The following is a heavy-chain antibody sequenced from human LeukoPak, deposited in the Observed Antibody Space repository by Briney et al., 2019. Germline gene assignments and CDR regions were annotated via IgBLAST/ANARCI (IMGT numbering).Heavy chain of an antibody. CDR2: INGGGDTT. J-gene: IGHJ4*02. D-gene: IGHD5-18*01. V-gene: IGHV3-23*01. CDR3: AKVLDTYGYMRSAH. CDR1: GFTFVSYA. Sequence: PGGSLRLSCAASGFTFVSYAMTWVRQAPGKGLEWVSSINGGGDTTYYADSVKGRFTISRDKSTNTLFLQMSSLRAEDSAMYYCAKVLDTYGYMRSAHWGQGTLVTVSS.